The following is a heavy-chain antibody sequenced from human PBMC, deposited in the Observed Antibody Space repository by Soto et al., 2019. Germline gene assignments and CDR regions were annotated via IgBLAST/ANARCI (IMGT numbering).Heavy chain of an antibody. V-gene: IGHV4-31*03. D-gene: IGHD3-3*01. CDR3: ARADTIFGVVTTKTNWFDP. CDR1: GGSISSGGYY. Sequence: SETLSLTCTVSGGSISSGGYYWSWIRQHPGKGLEWIGYIYYSGSTYYNPSLKSRVTISVDTSKNQFSLKLSSVTAADTAVYYCARADTIFGVVTTKTNWFDPWGQGTLVTVSS. CDR2: IYYSGST. J-gene: IGHJ5*02.